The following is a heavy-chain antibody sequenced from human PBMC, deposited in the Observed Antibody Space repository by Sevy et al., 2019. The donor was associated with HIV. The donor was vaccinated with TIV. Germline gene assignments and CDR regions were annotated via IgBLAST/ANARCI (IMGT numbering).Heavy chain of an antibody. V-gene: IGHV1-2*06. CDR3: ARLGDDY. D-gene: IGHD3-10*01. J-gene: IGHJ4*02. CDR1: GYTFTGYL. Sequence: ASVKVSCKTSGYTFTGYLIHWVRQAPGQGLEWMGQINPKFGGTSFALSFQGRVTMTTDTSINTAYMELRSLRSDDTAMYDCARLGDDYWGQGTLVTVSS. CDR2: INPKFGGT.